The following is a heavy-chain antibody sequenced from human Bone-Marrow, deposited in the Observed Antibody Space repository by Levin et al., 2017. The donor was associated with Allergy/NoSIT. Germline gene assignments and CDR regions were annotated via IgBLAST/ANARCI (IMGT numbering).Heavy chain of an antibody. Sequence: SVKVSCKVSGGTFSTYAISWVRQAPGQRLEWMGGVITMFGATNYALQFQGRVAIIADKSTSTVALELSSLMSEDTTIYYCTTSPHTVTTPYWGQGTLVTVSS. CDR1: GGTFSTYA. CDR2: VITMFGAT. CDR3: TTSPHTVTTPY. V-gene: IGHV1-69*06. D-gene: IGHD4-17*01. J-gene: IGHJ4*02.